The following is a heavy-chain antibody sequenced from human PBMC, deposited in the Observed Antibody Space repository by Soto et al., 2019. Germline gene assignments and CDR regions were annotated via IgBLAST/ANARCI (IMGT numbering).Heavy chain of an antibody. J-gene: IGHJ6*02. D-gene: IGHD2-15*01. CDR1: GYSFTSYW. CDR2: IYPGDSDT. V-gene: IGHV5-51*01. Sequence: PGESLKISCKGSGYSFTSYWIGWVRQMPGKGLEWMGIIYPGDSDTRYSPSFQGQVTISADKSISTAYLQWSSLKASDTAMYYCARRMGYCSGGSCDGMDVWGQGTTVTVSS. CDR3: ARRMGYCSGGSCDGMDV.